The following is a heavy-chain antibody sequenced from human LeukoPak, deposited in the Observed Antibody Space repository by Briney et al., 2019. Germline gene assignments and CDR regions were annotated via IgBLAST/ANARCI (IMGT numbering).Heavy chain of an antibody. J-gene: IGHJ6*03. V-gene: IGHV1-18*01. CDR3: ARGGTTRDYYYMDV. D-gene: IGHD1-7*01. CDR1: GYTFTSYG. CDR2: VSGNNNNA. Sequence: ASVKVSCKASGYTFTSYGFSWVRQAPGQGLEWVGWVSGNNNNADYAEKFEDRVAMTTDTSTTTAYMDLRSLRSDDTAVYYCARGGTTRDYYYMDVWGKGTTVTVSS.